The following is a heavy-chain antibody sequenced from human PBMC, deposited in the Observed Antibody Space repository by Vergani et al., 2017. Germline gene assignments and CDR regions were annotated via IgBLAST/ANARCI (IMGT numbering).Heavy chain of an antibody. V-gene: IGHV4-39*01. CDR1: GDSISSVVYY. CDR3: ARQRPGSGWSPGDFDD. CDR2: IYYIGLT. J-gene: IGHJ4*02. Sequence: QVQLQESGPGLVKPSQTLSLTCSVSGDSISSVVYYWNWIRQHPGKGLEWIGSIYYIGLTYYNPSLKSRVAISVDTSTNQFSLKVTSVSAADTAVYFCARQRPGSGWSPGDFDDWGQGILVTVSS. D-gene: IGHD6-19*01.